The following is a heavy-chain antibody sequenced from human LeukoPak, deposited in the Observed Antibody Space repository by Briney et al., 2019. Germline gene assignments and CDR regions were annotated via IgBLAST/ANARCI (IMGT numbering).Heavy chain of an antibody. CDR3: ARDMTNYYFDY. CDR2: ISYDGSNK. V-gene: IGHV3-30-3*01. CDR1: GFTFSSYA. D-gene: IGHD4-17*01. J-gene: IGHJ4*02. Sequence: GGSLRLSCAASGFTFSSYAMHWVRQAPGKGLEWVAVISYDGSNKYYADSVKGRFTISRDNSKNTLYLQMNSLRAEDTAVYYCARDMTNYYFDYWAQGPLVTVSS.